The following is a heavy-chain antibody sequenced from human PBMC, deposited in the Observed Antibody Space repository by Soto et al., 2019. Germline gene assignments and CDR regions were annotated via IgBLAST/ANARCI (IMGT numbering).Heavy chain of an antibody. V-gene: IGHV1-2*02. J-gene: IGHJ5*02. CDR2: VNPNNGVT. Sequence: ASVKVSCKASGYTFTGYYMSWVLQSPLQWLDWMGWVNPNNGVTKYAQKFQDRVTMTRDTSINTAYMELSRLTSDDTAVYYCTTLRYDPWGQGTLVTVSS. CDR3: TTLRYDP. CDR1: GYTFTGYY.